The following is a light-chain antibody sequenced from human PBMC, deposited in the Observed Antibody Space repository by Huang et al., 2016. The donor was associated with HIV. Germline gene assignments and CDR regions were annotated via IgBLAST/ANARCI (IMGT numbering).Light chain of an antibody. CDR1: QSVSSN. CDR2: GAS. V-gene: IGKV3-15*01. J-gene: IGKJ2*01. Sequence: EIVMTQSPATLSVSPGERAALACRASQSVSSNLAWYQRKPGQAPRLLIYGASTRATEIPARFSGSGSGTEFTLTISSLQSEDCAVYYCQQYNNWPPSYTFGQGTKLEIK. CDR3: QQYNNWPPSYT.